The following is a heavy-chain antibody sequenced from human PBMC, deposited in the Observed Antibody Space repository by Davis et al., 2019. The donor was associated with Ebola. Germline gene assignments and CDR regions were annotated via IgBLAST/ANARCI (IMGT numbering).Heavy chain of an antibody. D-gene: IGHD2-8*02. Sequence: GESLKISCAASGFTVSSNYMSWVRQAPGKGLEWVSVIYSGGSTYYADSVKGRFTISRDNSKNTLYLQMNSLRAEDTAVYYCASRTGLDYWGQGTLVTVSS. V-gene: IGHV3-53*05. CDR3: ASRTGLDY. J-gene: IGHJ4*02. CDR2: IYSGGST. CDR1: GFTVSSNY.